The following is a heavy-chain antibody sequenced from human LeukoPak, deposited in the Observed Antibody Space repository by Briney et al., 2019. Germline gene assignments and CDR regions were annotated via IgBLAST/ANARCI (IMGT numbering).Heavy chain of an antibody. Sequence: GGFLRLSCAASGFTFSSYAMSWVRQAPGKGLEWVSGISGSGGSTYYADSVKGRFTISRDNSKNTLYLQMNSLRAEDTAVYYCAMRSYGSGPIDYWGQGTLVTVSS. CDR1: GFTFSSYA. V-gene: IGHV3-23*01. D-gene: IGHD3-10*01. J-gene: IGHJ4*02. CDR3: AMRSYGSGPIDY. CDR2: ISGSGGST.